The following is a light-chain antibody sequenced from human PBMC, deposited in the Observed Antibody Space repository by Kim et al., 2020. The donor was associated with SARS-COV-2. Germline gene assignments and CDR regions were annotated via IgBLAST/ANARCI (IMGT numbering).Light chain of an antibody. CDR2: GKN. CDR1: SLRSYY. Sequence: LGQTVRITCQGDSLRSYYASWYQQKPGQAPVLVIYGKNNRPSGIPDRFSGSSSGNTASLTITGAQAEDEADYYCNSRDSSGNPWVVFGGGTQLTVL. J-gene: IGLJ2*01. V-gene: IGLV3-19*01. CDR3: NSRDSSGNPWVV.